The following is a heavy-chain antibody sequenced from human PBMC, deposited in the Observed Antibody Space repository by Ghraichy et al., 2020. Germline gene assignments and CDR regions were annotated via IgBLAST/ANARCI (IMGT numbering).Heavy chain of an antibody. CDR1: GYTFTSYY. D-gene: IGHD2-8*02. J-gene: IGHJ3*02. CDR2: INPSGGST. Sequence: ASVKVSCKASGYTFTSYYMHWVRQAPGQGLEWMGIINPSGGSTAYAQKFQGRVTMTRDTSTSTIYMDLSSLRSEDTAVYYCARAASPGGGAFDIWGQGTMVTVSS. CDR3: ARAASPGGGAFDI. V-gene: IGHV1-46*01.